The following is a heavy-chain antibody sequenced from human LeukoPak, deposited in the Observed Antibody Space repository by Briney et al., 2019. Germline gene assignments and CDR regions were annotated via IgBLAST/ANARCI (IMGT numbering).Heavy chain of an antibody. CDR1: GFTFTTYW. D-gene: IGHD6-13*01. J-gene: IGHJ4*02. CDR2: ISTDGSEK. CDR3: ARGGSSRFDQ. Sequence: QPAGSLRLSCAASGFTFTTYWMSWVRHAPGEGLEWVDKISTDGSEKYYVDSVKARFTISRENDKNSLDLQTSSLRADDTAVYYCARGGSSRFDQWGQGTLVTVSS. V-gene: IGHV3-7*04.